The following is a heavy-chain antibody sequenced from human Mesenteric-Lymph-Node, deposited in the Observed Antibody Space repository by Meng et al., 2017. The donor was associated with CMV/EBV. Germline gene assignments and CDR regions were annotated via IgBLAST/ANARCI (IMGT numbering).Heavy chain of an antibody. D-gene: IGHD6-19*01. CDR2: ISWNSGNT. Sequence: GGSLRLSCAASGFTFDDYAMHWVRQTPGKGLEWVSGISWNSGNTGYADSVKGRFSISRDNAKNSLYLQMNSLRVEDTALYYCAKDNSGWYYFDYWGQGTLVTVSS. CDR3: AKDNSGWYYFDY. J-gene: IGHJ4*02. V-gene: IGHV3-9*01. CDR1: GFTFDDYA.